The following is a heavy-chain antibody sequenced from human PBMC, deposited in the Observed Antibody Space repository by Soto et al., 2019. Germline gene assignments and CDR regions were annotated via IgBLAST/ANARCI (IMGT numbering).Heavy chain of an antibody. V-gene: IGHV4-31*03. Sequence: QVQLQESGPGLVKPSQTLSLTCTVSGGSISSGGYYWSWIRQHPGKGLEWIGYIYYSGSTYYNPSLQSRVTISVDTSKKPFSLKLSSVTAADTAVYYCARSPEATVTAFDYWGQGTLVTVSS. D-gene: IGHD4-17*01. J-gene: IGHJ4*02. CDR1: GGSISSGGYY. CDR2: IYYSGST. CDR3: ARSPEATVTAFDY.